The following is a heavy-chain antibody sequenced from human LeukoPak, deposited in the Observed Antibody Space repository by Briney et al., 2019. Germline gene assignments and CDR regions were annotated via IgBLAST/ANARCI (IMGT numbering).Heavy chain of an antibody. V-gene: IGHV4-61*02. CDR2: IYTSGST. Sequence: SQTLSLTCTVSGGSISSGSYYWSWIRQPAGKGLEWIGRIYTSGSTNYNPSLKSRVTISVDTSKNQFSLKLSSVTAVDTAVYYCARGPYSSRHFDYWGQGTLVTVSS. CDR1: GGSISSGSYY. D-gene: IGHD6-13*01. CDR3: ARGPYSSRHFDY. J-gene: IGHJ4*02.